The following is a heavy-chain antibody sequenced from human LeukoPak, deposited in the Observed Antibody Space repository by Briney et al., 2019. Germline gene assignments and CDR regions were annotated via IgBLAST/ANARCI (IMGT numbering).Heavy chain of an antibody. CDR3: ATAQHCSGGTCHAWTDAFHV. Sequence: GASVKVSCTASGHIFTVDSIHWVGQAPGQGLEWMGWIHLNGGGTYRAQKFQDRVTLTKGTSISTAYMELNALTSDDTAVYYCATAQHCSGGTCHAWTDAFHVWGQGTRVTVSS. D-gene: IGHD2-15*01. CDR1: GHIFTVDS. J-gene: IGHJ3*01. V-gene: IGHV1-2*02. CDR2: IHLNGGGT.